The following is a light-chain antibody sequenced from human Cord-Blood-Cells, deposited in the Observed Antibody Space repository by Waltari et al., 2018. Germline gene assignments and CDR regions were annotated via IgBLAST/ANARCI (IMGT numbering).Light chain of an antibody. J-gene: IGKJ5*01. CDR3: QQRSNWPSIT. CDR2: DAS. Sequence: IALTRSTATLSFSPGESATLSCRASQSVSSYLAWYQQKPGQAPRLLIYDASNRSTGIPARFSGSGSGTDFTLTISSLEPEDFAVYYCQQRSNWPSITFGQGTRLEIK. V-gene: IGKV3-11*01. CDR1: QSVSSY.